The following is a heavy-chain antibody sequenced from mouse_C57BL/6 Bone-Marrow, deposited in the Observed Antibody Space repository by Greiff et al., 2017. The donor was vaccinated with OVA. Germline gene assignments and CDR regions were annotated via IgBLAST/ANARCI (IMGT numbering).Heavy chain of an antibody. CDR1: GYTFTSYW. CDR3: ARDDYYGSSYKYYAMDY. V-gene: IGHV1-55*01. CDR2: IYPGSGST. J-gene: IGHJ4*01. D-gene: IGHD1-1*01. Sequence: QVQLQQPGAELVKPGASVKMSCKASGYTFTSYWITWVKQRPGQGLEWIGDIYPGSGSTNYNEKFKSKATLTVDTSSSTAYMQLSSLTSEDSAVYYCARDDYYGSSYKYYAMDYWGQGTSVTASS.